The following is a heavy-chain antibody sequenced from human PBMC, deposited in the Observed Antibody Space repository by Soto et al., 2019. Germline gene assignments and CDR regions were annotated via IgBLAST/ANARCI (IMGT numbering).Heavy chain of an antibody. CDR1: GFTFSDYD. CDR2: ISSSGSTI. Sequence: QVQLVESGGGLVKPGGSLRLSCAASGFTFSDYDMSWIRQAPGKGLEWVSYISSSGSTIYYADSVKGRFTISRDNAKNSLYTQMNSLSAEDTAVYYWARDKSTLYYFDYWGQGTLVTVSS. J-gene: IGHJ4*02. V-gene: IGHV3-11*01. D-gene: IGHD2-2*01. CDR3: ARDKSTLYYFDY.